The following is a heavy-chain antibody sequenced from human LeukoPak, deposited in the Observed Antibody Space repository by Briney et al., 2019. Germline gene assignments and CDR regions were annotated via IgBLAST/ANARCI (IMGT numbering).Heavy chain of an antibody. CDR1: GGSINNYF. V-gene: IGHV4-59*01. D-gene: IGHD4-17*01. CDR3: ARADYGEYMDV. CDR2: IYYSDST. Sequence: SETLSLTCTVSGGSINNYFWSWIRQPPGKGLECIAYIYYSDSTNYKPSLKSRVTVSVDTSKNQFSLKLSSVTAADTAVYYCARADYGEYMDVWGKGTTVTISS. J-gene: IGHJ6*03.